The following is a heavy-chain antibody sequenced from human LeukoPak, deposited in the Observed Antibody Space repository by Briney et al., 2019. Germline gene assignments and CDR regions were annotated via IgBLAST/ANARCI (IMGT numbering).Heavy chain of an antibody. CDR2: ISSSSSTI. D-gene: IGHD3-10*01. CDR1: GFTFSSYS. V-gene: IGHV3-48*04. J-gene: IGHJ4*02. Sequence: PGGSLRLSCAASGFTFSSYSMNWVRQAPGKGLEWVSYISSSSSTIYYADSVKGRLTISRDNAKNSLYPQMNSLRAEDTAVYYCAKDYYGSGRPSYFDYWGQGTLVTVSS. CDR3: AKDYYGSGRPSYFDY.